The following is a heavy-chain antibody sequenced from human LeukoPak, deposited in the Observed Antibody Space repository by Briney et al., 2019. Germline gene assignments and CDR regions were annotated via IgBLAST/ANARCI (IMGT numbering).Heavy chain of an antibody. CDR3: ARGPLGGIAAAGRRGNWFDP. J-gene: IGHJ5*02. Sequence: SETLSLTCAVYGGSFSGYYWSWIRQPPGKGLEWIGEINHSGSTNYNPSLKSRVTISVDTSKNQFSLKLSSVTAADTAVYYCARGPLGGIAAAGRRGNWFDPWGQGTLVTVSS. V-gene: IGHV4-34*01. D-gene: IGHD6-13*01. CDR1: GGSFSGYY. CDR2: INHSGST.